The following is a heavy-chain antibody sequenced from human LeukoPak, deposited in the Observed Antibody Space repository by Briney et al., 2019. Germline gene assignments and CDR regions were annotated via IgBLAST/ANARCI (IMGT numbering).Heavy chain of an antibody. D-gene: IGHD3-9*01. J-gene: IGHJ5*02. V-gene: IGHV3-23*01. CDR2: ISGSGGST. CDR1: GFTFSSYG. CDR3: AKDPPLRYFAPNWFDP. Sequence: PGGSLRLSCAASGFTFSSYGMSWVRQAPGKGLEWVSAISGSGGSTYYADSVKGRFTISRDNSKNTLYLQMNSLRAEDTAVYYCAKDPPLRYFAPNWFDPWGQGTLVTVSS.